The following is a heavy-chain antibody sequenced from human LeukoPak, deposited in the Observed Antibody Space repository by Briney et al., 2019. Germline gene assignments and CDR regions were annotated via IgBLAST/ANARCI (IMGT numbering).Heavy chain of an antibody. CDR1: GFTFSSYC. CDR3: ARAGRFGVFLDYYGMDA. CDR2: IKQDEGEK. D-gene: IGHD3-10*01. V-gene: IGHV3-7*03. Sequence: GGSLRLSCAASGFTFSSYCMSWVRQAPGKGLEWVANIKQDEGEKYYVDSVKGRFTSSRDNAKNSLYLQMNSLRAEDTAVYYCARAGRFGVFLDYYGMDASGKGATVTVSS. J-gene: IGHJ6*04.